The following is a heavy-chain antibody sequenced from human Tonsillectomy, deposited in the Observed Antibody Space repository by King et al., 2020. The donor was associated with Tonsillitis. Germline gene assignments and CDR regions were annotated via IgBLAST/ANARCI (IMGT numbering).Heavy chain of an antibody. D-gene: IGHD2-15*01. CDR3: GKLLPRSEHYYEYGIDV. V-gene: IGHV3-21*01. CDR2: ISSSSSYI. Sequence: VQLVESGGGLVKPGGSLRLSCAASGFTFSSYSMNWVRQAPGKGLEWVSSISSSSSYIYYADSVKGRFTISRDNAKNSLYLQMNSLRAEDTAVYYCGKLLPRSEHYYEYGIDVWGQGTTVTVFS. CDR1: GFTFSSYS. J-gene: IGHJ6*02.